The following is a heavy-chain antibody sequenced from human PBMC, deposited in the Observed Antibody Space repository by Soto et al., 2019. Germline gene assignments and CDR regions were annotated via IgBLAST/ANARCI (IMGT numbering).Heavy chain of an antibody. Sequence: KPSETLSLTCAVYGGSVNGYYWNWIRHPPGKGLEWIGEINHTGGTHYSPSLKSRVTMSVDTSKNQFSLRLSSVTAADTAIYYCATRITVFGLLIPPFDPWGQGTQVTVS. CDR2: INHTGGT. V-gene: IGHV4-34*01. D-gene: IGHD3-3*01. CDR1: GGSVNGYY. CDR3: ATRITVFGLLIPPFDP. J-gene: IGHJ5*02.